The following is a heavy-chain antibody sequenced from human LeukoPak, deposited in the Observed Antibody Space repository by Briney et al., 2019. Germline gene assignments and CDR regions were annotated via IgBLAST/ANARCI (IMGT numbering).Heavy chain of an antibody. Sequence: VASVKVSCKASGYTFTSYGISWVRQAPGQGLEWTGWISAYNGNTNYAQKLQGRVTMTTDTSTSTAYMELRSLRSDDTAVYYCARSEVLLWFGELGGYWGQGTLVTVSS. V-gene: IGHV1-18*01. J-gene: IGHJ4*02. CDR3: ARSEVLLWFGELGGY. CDR2: ISAYNGNT. D-gene: IGHD3-10*01. CDR1: GYTFTSYG.